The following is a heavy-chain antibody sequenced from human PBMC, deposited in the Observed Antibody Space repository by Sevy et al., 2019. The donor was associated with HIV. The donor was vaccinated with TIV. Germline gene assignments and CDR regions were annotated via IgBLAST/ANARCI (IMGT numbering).Heavy chain of an antibody. V-gene: IGHV4-4*02. J-gene: IGHJ6*02. CDR2: IYHSGST. CDR3: AREVGYCSSTSCYHYYGMDV. D-gene: IGHD2-2*01. Sequence: GSLRLSCAVSGGSISSSNWWSWVRQPPGKGLEWIGEIYHSGSTNYNPSLKSRVTISVDKSKNQFSLKLSSVTAADTAVYYCAREVGYCSSTSCYHYYGMDVWGQGTTVTVSS. CDR1: GGSISSSNW.